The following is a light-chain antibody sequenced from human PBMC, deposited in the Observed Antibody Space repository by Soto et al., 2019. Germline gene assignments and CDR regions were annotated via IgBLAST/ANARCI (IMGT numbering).Light chain of an antibody. CDR2: DAS. CDR1: QSVPSSF. V-gene: IGKV1-5*01. CDR3: QQYNNYPRT. Sequence: TQSPGTLSLSPGEGATLSCRASQSVPSSFLAWYQHKPGKAPKFLIYDASSLESGVPSRFSGSGSGTEFTLTISNLQPDDFATYFCQQYNNYPRTFGQGTKVEIK. J-gene: IGKJ1*01.